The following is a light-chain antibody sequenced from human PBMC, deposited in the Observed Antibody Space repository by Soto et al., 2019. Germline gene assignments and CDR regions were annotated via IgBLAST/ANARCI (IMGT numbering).Light chain of an antibody. J-gene: IGKJ5*01. CDR1: QSLLHSNGYTY. CDR3: FQARKTPPST. CDR2: LGS. Sequence: IVMTQSPLSLPVTPGEPASISCRSSQSLLHSNGYTYLDWYLQKPGQSPQLLIYLGSNRASGVSDRFRGSGSGTDFTLKISRVEGADVGVYFCFQARKTPPSTFRPGTRPVIK. V-gene: IGKV2-28*01.